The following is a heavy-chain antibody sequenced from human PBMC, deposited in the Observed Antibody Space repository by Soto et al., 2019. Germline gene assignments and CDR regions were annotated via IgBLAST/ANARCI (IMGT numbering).Heavy chain of an antibody. CDR1: GDSISSGSYY. D-gene: IGHD2-21*01. J-gene: IGHJ4*02. CDR2: IYYSGST. CDR3: ARGGVIVEALDY. Sequence: SETLSLTCTVYGDSISSGSYYWGWIRQPPGKGLEWIGSIYYSGSTYYNPSLKSRVTISVDKSKNQFSLKLSSVTAADTAVYYCARGGVIVEALDYWGQGTLVTVSS. V-gene: IGHV4-39*01.